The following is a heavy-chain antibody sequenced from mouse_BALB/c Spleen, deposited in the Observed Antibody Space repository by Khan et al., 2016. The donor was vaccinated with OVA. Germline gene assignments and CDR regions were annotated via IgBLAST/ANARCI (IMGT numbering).Heavy chain of an antibody. CDR2: IDPENGDT. CDR1: GFNIKDYY. J-gene: IGHJ3*01. Sequence: VQLKQSGAELVRSGASVKLSCTATGFNIKDYYLHWVKQRPKQGLEWIGWIDPENGDTEYAPKFQGKATMTADTSSNTAYLQLSSLTSEDTAVYYCNRADGRFAYWGQGTLVTVSA. CDR3: NRADGRFAY. V-gene: IGHV14-4*02. D-gene: IGHD3-3*01.